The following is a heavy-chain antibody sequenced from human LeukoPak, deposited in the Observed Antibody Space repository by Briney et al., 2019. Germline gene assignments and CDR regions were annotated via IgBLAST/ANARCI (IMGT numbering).Heavy chain of an antibody. J-gene: IGHJ6*03. V-gene: IGHV1-2*02. D-gene: IGHD2-2*01. CDR3: ATENLPAARLYYYYYVDV. CDR1: GYTFTGYY. CDR2: FNPNSGGT. Sequence: ASVKASCKASGYTFTGYYMHWVRQAPGQGLEWLGWFNPNSGGTNHAQKVQGRVTMGRDTSISTAYMKLSRLRSDNTAVYYCATENLPAARLYYYYYVDVWGKGTTVAVSS.